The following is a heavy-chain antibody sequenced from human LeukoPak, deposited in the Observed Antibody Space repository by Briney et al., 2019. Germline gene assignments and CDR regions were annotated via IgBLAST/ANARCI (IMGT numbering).Heavy chain of an antibody. Sequence: GGSLRLSCAASGFTFSTYGMHWVRQAPGKGLEWEAFIRFDGTNKYYADSVKGRFAISRDSSKNTLYLQMNSLRAEDTAVYYCAKGYCSGSCHNGLDYWGQGTLVTVSS. J-gene: IGHJ4*02. V-gene: IGHV3-30*02. CDR2: IRFDGTNK. CDR1: GFTFSTYG. D-gene: IGHD2-15*01. CDR3: AKGYCSGSCHNGLDY.